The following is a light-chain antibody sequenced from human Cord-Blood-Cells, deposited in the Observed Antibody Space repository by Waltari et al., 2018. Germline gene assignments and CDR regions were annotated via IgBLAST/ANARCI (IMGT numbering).Light chain of an antibody. V-gene: IGLV3-25*03. CDR2: KDS. CDR1: ALPKQH. CDR3: QSADSSGTWV. J-gene: IGLJ3*02. Sequence: SYDLTQPPSLSVSPGQTARITCSGDALPKQHADWYQQQPGQAPVLVVYKDSERPSGIPERFSGSSSGTTVTLTISGVQAEDEADYYCQSADSSGTWVFGGGTKLTVL.